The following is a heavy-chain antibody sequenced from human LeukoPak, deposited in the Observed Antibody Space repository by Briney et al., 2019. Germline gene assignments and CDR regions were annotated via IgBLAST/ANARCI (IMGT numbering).Heavy chain of an antibody. CDR1: GYTFTAYY. CDR2: ITTYNGNT. J-gene: IGHJ4*02. V-gene: IGHV1-18*04. Sequence: ASVKVSCKASGYTFTAYYMNWVRQAPGQGLEWMGWITTYNGNTHYAQKLQGRVTMTTETSTSTAYMDLRGLRSDDTAVYYCARGYDYGDYVGDFDYWGQGTLVTVSS. CDR3: ARGYDYGDYVGDFDY. D-gene: IGHD4-17*01.